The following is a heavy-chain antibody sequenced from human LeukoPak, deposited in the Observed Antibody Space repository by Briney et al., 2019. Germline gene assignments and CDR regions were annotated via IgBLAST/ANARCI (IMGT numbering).Heavy chain of an antibody. J-gene: IGHJ4*02. CDR2: INHSGST. V-gene: IGHV4-34*01. Sequence: PSETLSLTCAVYGGSFSGYYWSWIRQPPGKGLEWIGEINHSGSTNYNPSLKSRVTISVDTSKNQFSLKLSSVTAADTAVYYCARLGGEMTMIVVVITRSYYFDYWGQGTLVTVSS. CDR1: GGSFSGYY. CDR3: ARLGGEMTMIVVVITRSYYFDY. D-gene: IGHD3-22*01.